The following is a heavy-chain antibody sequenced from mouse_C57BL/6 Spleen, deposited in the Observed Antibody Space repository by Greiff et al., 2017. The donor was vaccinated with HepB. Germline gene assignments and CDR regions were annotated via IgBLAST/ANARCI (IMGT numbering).Heavy chain of an antibody. CDR3: TRRGLTGYFDY. J-gene: IGHJ2*01. CDR2: IDPETGGT. CDR1: GYTFTDYE. D-gene: IGHD4-1*01. V-gene: IGHV1-15*01. Sequence: SGAELVRPGASVTLSCKASGYTFTDYEMHWVKQTPVHGLEWIGAIDPETGGTAYNQKFKGKAILTADKSSSTAYMELRSLTSEDSAVYYCTRRGLTGYFDYWGQGTTLTVSS.